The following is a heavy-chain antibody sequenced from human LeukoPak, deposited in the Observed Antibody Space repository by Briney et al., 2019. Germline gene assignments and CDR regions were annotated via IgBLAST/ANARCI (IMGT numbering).Heavy chain of an antibody. CDR2: IKQDGSEK. CDR3: ARDENDLWERMLLVNAFDI. V-gene: IGHV3-7*01. Sequence: GGSLRLSCTASGFTFRDYAINWVRQAPGKGLEWVANIKQDGSEKYYVDSVKGRFTISRDNAKNSLYLQMNSLRAEGTAVYYCARDENDLWERMLLVNAFDIWGQGTMVTVSS. CDR1: GFTFRDYA. D-gene: IGHD1-26*01. J-gene: IGHJ3*02.